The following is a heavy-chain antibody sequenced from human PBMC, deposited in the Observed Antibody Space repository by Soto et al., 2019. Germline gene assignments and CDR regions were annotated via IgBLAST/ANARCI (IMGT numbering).Heavy chain of an antibody. Sequence: EVQLVESGGGLVQPGGSLRLSCAASGFLFNTYWMFWVRQAPRKGLLWVSRIKSDGSSTNYADSVKGRFPISRDNAKNTLYLQMTSLRAEDTAVYYCAIGGGDYTYRDYWGQGILVTVSS. D-gene: IGHD3-3*01. J-gene: IGHJ4*02. CDR2: IKSDGSST. V-gene: IGHV3-74*01. CDR3: AIGGGDYTYRDY. CDR1: GFLFNTYW.